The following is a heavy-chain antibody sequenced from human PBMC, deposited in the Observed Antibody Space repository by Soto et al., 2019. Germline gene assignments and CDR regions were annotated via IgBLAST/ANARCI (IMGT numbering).Heavy chain of an antibody. Sequence: KPSETLSLTCTVSGGSISSYYWSWIRQPAGKGLEWIGRIYTSGSTNYNPSLKSRVTMSVDTSKNQFSLKLSSVTAADTAVYYCARDRGDTVTQTNWLDPWGQGTLVTVSS. CDR2: IYTSGST. J-gene: IGHJ5*02. CDR3: ARDRGDTVTQTNWLDP. D-gene: IGHD4-4*01. V-gene: IGHV4-4*07. CDR1: GGSISSYY.